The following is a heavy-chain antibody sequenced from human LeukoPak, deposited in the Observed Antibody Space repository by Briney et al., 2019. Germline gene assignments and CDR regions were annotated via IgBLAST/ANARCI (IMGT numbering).Heavy chain of an antibody. CDR2: IYYSGST. V-gene: IGHV4-39*02. D-gene: IGHD6-6*01. CDR3: AREWGSSSSH. CDR1: GGSISSSSYY. J-gene: IGHJ4*02. Sequence: SETLSLTCTVSGGSISSSSYYWGWIRQPPGKGLEWIGSIYYSGSTYYNPSLKSRVTISVDTSKNQFSLKLGSVTAADTAVYYCAREWGSSSSHWGQGTLVTVSS.